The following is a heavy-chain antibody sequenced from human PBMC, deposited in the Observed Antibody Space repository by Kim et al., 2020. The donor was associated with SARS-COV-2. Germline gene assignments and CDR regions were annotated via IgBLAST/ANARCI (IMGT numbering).Heavy chain of an antibody. V-gene: IGHV3-33*01. CDR2: IWYDGSNK. Sequence: GGSLRLSCAASGFTFSSYGMHWVRQAPGKGLEWVAVIWYDGSNKYYADSVKGRFTISRDNSKNTLYLQMNSLRAEDTAVYYCARPGGYCSGGSCARGNYFDYWGQGTLVTVSS. CDR1: GFTFSSYG. J-gene: IGHJ4*02. CDR3: ARPGGYCSGGSCARGNYFDY. D-gene: IGHD2-15*01.